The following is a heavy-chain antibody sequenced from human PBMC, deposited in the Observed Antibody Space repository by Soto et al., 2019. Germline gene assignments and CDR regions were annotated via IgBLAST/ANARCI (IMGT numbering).Heavy chain of an antibody. V-gene: IGHV3-23*03. CDR1: GFTFSSYA. J-gene: IGHJ4*02. CDR2: IYSGGST. Sequence: EVQLLESGGGLVQPGGSLRLSCAASGFTFSSYAMSWVRQAPGKGLEWVSVIYSGGSTYYADSVKGRFTISRDNSKNTLYLQMNSLRAEDTAVYYCARVRVPYSSSWYYFDYWGQGTLVTVSS. CDR3: ARVRVPYSSSWYYFDY. D-gene: IGHD6-13*01.